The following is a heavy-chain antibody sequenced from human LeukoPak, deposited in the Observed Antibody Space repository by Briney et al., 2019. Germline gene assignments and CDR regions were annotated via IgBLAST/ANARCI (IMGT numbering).Heavy chain of an antibody. J-gene: IGHJ3*02. CDR2: IYYSGST. CDR3: ARLYTSFRAFDI. D-gene: IGHD6-6*01. CDR1: GGSISSYY. V-gene: IGHV4-59*12. Sequence: SETLSLTCTVSGGSISSYYWSWIRQPPGKGLEWIGYIYYSGSTNYNPSLKSRVTISVDTSKNQFSLKLSSVTAADTAVYYCARLYTSFRAFDIWGQGTMVTVSS.